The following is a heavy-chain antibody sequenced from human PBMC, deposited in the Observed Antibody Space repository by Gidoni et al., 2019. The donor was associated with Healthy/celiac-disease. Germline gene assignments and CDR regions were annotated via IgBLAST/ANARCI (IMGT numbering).Heavy chain of an antibody. D-gene: IGHD3-10*01. J-gene: IGHJ3*02. V-gene: IGHV1-18*01. CDR1: GYTFTSYG. Sequence: QVQLVQSGAEVKKPGASVKVSCKASGYTFTSYGISWVRQAPGQGLEWVGWISAYNGNTNYAQKLQGRVTMTTDTSTSTAYMELRSLRSDDTAVYYCALSEGYYGSGSYYDAFDIWGQGTMVTVSS. CDR3: ALSEGYYGSGSYYDAFDI. CDR2: ISAYNGNT.